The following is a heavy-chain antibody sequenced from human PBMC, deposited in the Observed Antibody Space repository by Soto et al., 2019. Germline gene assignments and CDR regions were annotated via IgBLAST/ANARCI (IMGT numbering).Heavy chain of an antibody. Sequence: PSETLSLTCTVYGGSSSAYYYSWIRQPPGMGLEWIGEIDHNGHTDYNSSLKSRVTISEDRSKNQFSLELTSVTAADTAVYYCARVLIGTGTTRGYYYYGMDVWCQRTTITV. V-gene: IGHV4-34*01. J-gene: IGHJ6*02. CDR3: ARVLIGTGTTRGYYYYGMDV. D-gene: IGHD1-7*01. CDR2: IDHNGHT. CDR1: GGSSSAYY.